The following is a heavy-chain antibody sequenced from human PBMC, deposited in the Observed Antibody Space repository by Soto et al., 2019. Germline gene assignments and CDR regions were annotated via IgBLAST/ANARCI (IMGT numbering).Heavy chain of an antibody. J-gene: IGHJ6*02. CDR2: ISSSSSYI. CDR3: ARDPRDLTGSYYYYGMDV. Sequence: GGSLRLSCAASGFTFSSYSMNWVRQAPGKGLEWVSSISSSSSYIYYADSVKGRFTISRDNAKNSLYLQMNSLRAEDTAVYYCARDPRDLTGSYYYYGMDVWGQGTTVTVSS. D-gene: IGHD3-9*01. V-gene: IGHV3-21*01. CDR1: GFTFSSYS.